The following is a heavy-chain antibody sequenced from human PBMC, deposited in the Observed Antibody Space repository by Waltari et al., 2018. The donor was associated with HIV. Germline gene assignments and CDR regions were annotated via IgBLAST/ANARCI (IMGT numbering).Heavy chain of an antibody. CDR3: AIEALGRGVGAGAPDY. D-gene: IGHD3-10*01. CDR2: LNPNRGGT. Sequence: QVQLVQSGAEVKKPGASVKVSCKASGYTFTGYYMHWVRQAPGQGLEWMGLLNPNRGGTDYEKKFQGRVTMTRETSISTAYMELSRLRSDDTAGYYCAIEALGRGVGAGAPDYWGQGTLVTVSS. CDR1: GYTFTGYY. J-gene: IGHJ4*02. V-gene: IGHV1-2*06.